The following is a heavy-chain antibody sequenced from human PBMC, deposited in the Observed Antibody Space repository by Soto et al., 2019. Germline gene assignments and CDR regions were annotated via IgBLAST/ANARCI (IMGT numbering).Heavy chain of an antibody. V-gene: IGHV4-59*01. D-gene: IGHD6-19*01. CDR2: IYYSGST. CDR1: GGSISSYY. J-gene: IGHJ4*02. Sequence: SETLSLTCTVSGGSISSYYWSWIRQPPGKGLEWIGYIYYSGSTNYNPSLKSRVTISVDTSKNQFSLKLSSVTAADTAVYYCARFADIAVAGTGFDYWGQGTLVTVSS. CDR3: ARFADIAVAGTGFDY.